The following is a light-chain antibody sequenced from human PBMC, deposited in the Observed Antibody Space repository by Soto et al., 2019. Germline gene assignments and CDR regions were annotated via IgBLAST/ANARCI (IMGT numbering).Light chain of an antibody. CDR3: QQYNNWVPIT. Sequence: EIVMTQSPATLSVSPGERATLSCRASQSVSSNLAWYQQKPGQAPRLLIYGASTRATGNPARFSGSGSGTEFTLTISSLQSEDFAVYYCQQYNNWVPITFGQGTRLEIK. V-gene: IGKV3-15*01. J-gene: IGKJ5*01. CDR1: QSVSSN. CDR2: GAS.